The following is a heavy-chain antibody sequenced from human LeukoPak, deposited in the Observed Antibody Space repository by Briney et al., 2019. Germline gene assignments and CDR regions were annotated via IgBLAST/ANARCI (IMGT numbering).Heavy chain of an antibody. CDR1: GFTFSSYG. CDR3: ASEGVAGTPGYAFDI. Sequence: GGSLRLSCAASGFTFSSYGMHWVRQAPGKGLEWVAVIWYDGSNKYYADSVKGRFTISRDNSKNTLYLQMNSLRAEDTAVYYCASEGVAGTPGYAFDIWGQGTMATVSS. V-gene: IGHV3-33*01. D-gene: IGHD6-19*01. J-gene: IGHJ3*02. CDR2: IWYDGSNK.